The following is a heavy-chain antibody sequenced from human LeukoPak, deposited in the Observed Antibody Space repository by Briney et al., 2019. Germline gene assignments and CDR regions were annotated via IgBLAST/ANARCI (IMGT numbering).Heavy chain of an antibody. J-gene: IGHJ4*02. CDR3: AAVIDY. V-gene: IGHV3-48*03. CDR1: GFTFSNYE. CDR2: ISNSGNTK. Sequence: GGSLRLSCAASGFTFSNYEMNWIRQAPGKGLEWISYISNSGNTKYYADSVKGRFSISRDNANNSVYLQMNNLRAEDTAVYYCAAVIDYWGQGTLVTVSS.